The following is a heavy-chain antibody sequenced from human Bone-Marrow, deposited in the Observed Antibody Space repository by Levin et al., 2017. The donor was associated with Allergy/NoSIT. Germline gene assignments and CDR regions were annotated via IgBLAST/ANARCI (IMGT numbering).Heavy chain of an antibody. CDR3: ARRRSVTGTNAYDL. D-gene: IGHD1-1*01. CDR2: IQSGGNT. CDR1: GFTVSSNF. J-gene: IGHJ3*01. V-gene: IGHV3-53*01. Sequence: GGSLRLSCAASGFTVSSNFMSWVRQAPGKGLEWVSVIQSGGNTYYTDSVKGRFTISRDNSKNTLYLQMNSLRAEDTAVYYCARRRSVTGTNAYDLWGQGTTVTVSS.